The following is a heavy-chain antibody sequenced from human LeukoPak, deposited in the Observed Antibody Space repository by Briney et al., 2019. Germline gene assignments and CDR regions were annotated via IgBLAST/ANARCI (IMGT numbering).Heavy chain of an antibody. Sequence: PGGSLRLSCAASGFTFSSYGMHWVRQAPGKGLEWVAVISYDGSNKYYADSVKGRFTISRDNSKNTLYLQMNSLRAEDTAVYYCAKFPNPSYDSSGYPQSWGQGTLVTVSS. CDR3: AKFPNPSYDSSGYPQS. CDR1: GFTFSSYG. CDR2: ISYDGSNK. D-gene: IGHD3-22*01. V-gene: IGHV3-30*18. J-gene: IGHJ4*02.